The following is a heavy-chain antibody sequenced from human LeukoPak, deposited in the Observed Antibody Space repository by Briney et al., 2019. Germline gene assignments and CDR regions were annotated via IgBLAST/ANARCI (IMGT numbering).Heavy chain of an antibody. CDR2: ISSSSSYI. D-gene: IGHD3-10*01. CDR3: ARDRTTMVRDYYYYMDV. J-gene: IGHJ6*03. CDR1: GFTFSSYS. Sequence: PGGSLRLSCAASGFTFSSYSMSWVRQAPGKGPEWVSSISSSSSYIYYADSVKGRFTISRDNAKNSLYLQMNSLRAEDTAVYYCARDRTTMVRDYYYYMDVWGKGTTVTVSS. V-gene: IGHV3-21*01.